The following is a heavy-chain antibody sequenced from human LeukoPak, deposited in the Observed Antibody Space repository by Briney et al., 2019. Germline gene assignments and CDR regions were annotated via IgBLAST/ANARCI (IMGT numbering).Heavy chain of an antibody. D-gene: IGHD3-10*01. CDR1: GGTFSSYA. Sequence: ASVKVSCKASGGTFSSYAISWVRQAPGQGLEWMGGIIPIFGTANYARKFQGRVTITADESTSTAYMELSSLRSEDTAVYYCARDSDVLLWFGELKPRFRAFDIWGQGTMVTVSS. J-gene: IGHJ3*02. CDR2: IIPIFGTA. V-gene: IGHV1-69*13. CDR3: ARDSDVLLWFGELKPRFRAFDI.